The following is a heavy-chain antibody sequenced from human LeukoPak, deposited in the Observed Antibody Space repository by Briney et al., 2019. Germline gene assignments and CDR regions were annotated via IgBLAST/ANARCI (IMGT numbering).Heavy chain of an antibody. CDR2: INPNNGGT. J-gene: IGHJ4*02. CDR3: ASGLTRYGPHPYSDY. CDR1: GYTFTAYY. V-gene: IGHV1-2*02. D-gene: IGHD3-9*01. Sequence: ASVTVSCKASGYTFTAYYMHWVRQAPGQGLEWMGWINPNNGGTNYAQKFQARVTMTRDTSINTAYMELSRLRSDDTTVYYCASGLTRYGPHPYSDYWGQGTLVTVSS.